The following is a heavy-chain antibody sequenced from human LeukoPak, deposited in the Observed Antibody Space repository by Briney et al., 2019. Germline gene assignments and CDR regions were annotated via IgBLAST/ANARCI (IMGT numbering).Heavy chain of an antibody. CDR1: GYIFTSYY. V-gene: IGHV1-46*01. D-gene: IGHD2-2*01. J-gene: IGHJ5*02. CDR3: ARDRCSSTSCYFRGFDP. Sequence: ASVKVSCKASGYIFTSYYMHWGRQAPGQGLEWMGIINPSGGSTSYAQKFQGRVTMTRDTSTSTVYMELSSLRSEDTAVYYCARDRCSSTSCYFRGFDPWGQGTLVTVSS. CDR2: INPSGGST.